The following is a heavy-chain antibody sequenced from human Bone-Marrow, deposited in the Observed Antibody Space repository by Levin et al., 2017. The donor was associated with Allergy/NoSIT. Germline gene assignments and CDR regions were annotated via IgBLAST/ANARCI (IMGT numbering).Heavy chain of an antibody. J-gene: IGHJ5*02. V-gene: IGHV4-59*01. CDR1: GGSISSYY. CDR2: IYYSGST. CDR3: ASSLAVADHNWFDP. Sequence: PSETLSLTCTVSGGSISSYYWSWIRQPPGKGLEWIGYIYYSGSTNYNPSLKSRVTISVDTSKNQFSLKLSSVTAADTAVYYCASSLAVADHNWFDPWGQGTLVTVSS. D-gene: IGHD6-19*01.